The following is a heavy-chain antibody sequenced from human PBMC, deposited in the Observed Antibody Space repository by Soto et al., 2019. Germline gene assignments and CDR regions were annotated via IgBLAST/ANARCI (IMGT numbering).Heavy chain of an antibody. CDR1: GFSLSTSGVG. CDR2: IYWDDDK. V-gene: IGHV2-5*02. Sequence: QITLKESGPTLVKPTQTLTLTCTFSGFSLSTSGVGVGWIRQPPGKALEWLALIYWDDDKRYSPSLKSRLTISKHTSKNQVVLRMTNMDPVDTATYYCAHGKYGDCTFDYWGQGTLVTVSS. D-gene: IGHD4-17*01. CDR3: AHGKYGDCTFDY. J-gene: IGHJ4*02.